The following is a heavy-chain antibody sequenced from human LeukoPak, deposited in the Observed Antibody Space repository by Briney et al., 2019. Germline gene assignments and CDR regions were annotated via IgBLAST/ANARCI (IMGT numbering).Heavy chain of an antibody. Sequence: PGGSLRLSRAASGFTFSSYEMNWVRQAPGKGLEWVSYISSSGSTIYYADSVKGRFTISRDNSKNTLYLQMNSLRAEDTALYYCAKDKYSGYEPHQSYFDYWGQGTLVTVSS. D-gene: IGHD5-12*01. CDR1: GFTFSSYE. V-gene: IGHV3-48*03. CDR3: AKDKYSGYEPHQSYFDY. CDR2: ISSSGSTI. J-gene: IGHJ4*02.